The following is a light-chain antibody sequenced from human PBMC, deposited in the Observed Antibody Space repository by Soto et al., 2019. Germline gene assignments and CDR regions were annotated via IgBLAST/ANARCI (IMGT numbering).Light chain of an antibody. CDR2: KAA. CDR1: QSISSW. Sequence: DIQMTQSPSTLSASIGDRVTITCRASQSISSWLAWYQQKPGKAPKLLIYKAANLESGVPSWFSGSGSATDFTLTISSLQPDDFATYYCQQYISYCTFGQGTKVE. CDR3: QQYISYCT. J-gene: IGKJ1*01. V-gene: IGKV1-5*03.